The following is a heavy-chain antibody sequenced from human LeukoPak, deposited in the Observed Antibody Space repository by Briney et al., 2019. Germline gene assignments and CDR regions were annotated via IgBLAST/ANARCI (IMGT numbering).Heavy chain of an antibody. CDR3: ARDGPCSSSSCQNFDY. Sequence: ASVKVSCKASGYTFTGYYIHWVRQAPGQGLEWIGWINPYSGATSYVQKFQGRVTMTSDSSISTAYMELNSLRSDDSSVYYCARDGPCSSSSCQNFDYWGQGTLVIVSS. V-gene: IGHV1-2*02. CDR1: GYTFTGYY. D-gene: IGHD2-2*01. J-gene: IGHJ4*02. CDR2: INPYSGAT.